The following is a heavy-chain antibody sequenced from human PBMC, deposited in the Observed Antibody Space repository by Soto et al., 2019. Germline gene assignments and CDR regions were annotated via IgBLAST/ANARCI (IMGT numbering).Heavy chain of an antibody. CDR3: AKYGGADGYFGNWLDP. CDR2: IIPIFGTT. Sequence: QVQLVQSGAEVKKPGSSVKVSCKASGGTFSNYAITWVRQAPGQGLEWVGRIIPIFGTTNVAQKFQGRVTITADESTTTANMELSGLRSDDTAVYYCAKYGGADGYFGNWLDPWGQGTLVTVSS. D-gene: IGHD5-12*01. V-gene: IGHV1-69*15. CDR1: GGTFSNYA. J-gene: IGHJ5*02.